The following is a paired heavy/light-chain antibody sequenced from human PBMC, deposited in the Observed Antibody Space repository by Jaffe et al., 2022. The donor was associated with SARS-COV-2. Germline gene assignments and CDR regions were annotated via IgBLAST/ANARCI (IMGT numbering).Heavy chain of an antibody. J-gene: IGHJ4*02. Sequence: EVQLVESGGGLVQPGRSLRLSCAASGFTFDDYAMHWVRQAPGKGLEWVSGISWNSGSIGYADSVKGRFTISRDNAKNSLYLQMNSLRAEDTALYYCAKATYYYDSSGYYFDYWGQGTLVTVSS. D-gene: IGHD3-22*01. CDR1: GFTFDDYA. CDR3: AKATYYYDSSGYYFDY. CDR2: ISWNSGSI. V-gene: IGHV3-9*01.
Light chain of an antibody. CDR2: QDS. J-gene: IGLJ1*01. CDR3: QAWDSSTAV. Sequence: SYELTQPPSVSVSPGQTASITCSGDKLGDKYACWYQQKPGQSPVLVIYQDSKRPSGIPERFSGSNSGNTATLTISGTQAMDEADYYCQAWDSSTAVFGTGTKVTVL. CDR1: KLGDKY. V-gene: IGLV3-1*01.